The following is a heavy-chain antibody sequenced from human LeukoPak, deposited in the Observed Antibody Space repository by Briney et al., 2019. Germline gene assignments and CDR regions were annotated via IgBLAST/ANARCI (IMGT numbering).Heavy chain of an antibody. J-gene: IGHJ4*02. D-gene: IGHD3-10*01. V-gene: IGHV4-4*07. CDR3: ARESVAGFDY. Sequence: EWIGRIYTSGSTNYNPSLKSRVTMSVDTSKNQFSLKLSSVTAADTAVYYCARESVAGFDYWGQGTLVTVSS. CDR2: IYTSGST.